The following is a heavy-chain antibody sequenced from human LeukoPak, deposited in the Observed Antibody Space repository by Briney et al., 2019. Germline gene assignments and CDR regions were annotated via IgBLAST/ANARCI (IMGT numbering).Heavy chain of an antibody. CDR1: GGSISSGDYY. J-gene: IGHJ4*02. V-gene: IGHV4-30-4*01. Sequence: PSQTLSLTCTVSGGSISSGDYYWSWIRQPPGKGLEWIGYIYYSGSTYYNPSLKSRVTISVDRSKNQFSLKLSSVTAADTAVYYCASQGSLSGSGSYSLDYWGQGTLVTVSS. CDR3: ASQGSLSGSGSYSLDY. D-gene: IGHD3-10*01. CDR2: IYYSGST.